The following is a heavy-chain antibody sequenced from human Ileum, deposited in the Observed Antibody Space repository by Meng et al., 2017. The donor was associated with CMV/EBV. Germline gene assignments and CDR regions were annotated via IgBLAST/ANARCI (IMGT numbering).Heavy chain of an antibody. Sequence: GESLKISCAASGFTFSSYSMNGVRQAPGKGLEWGSSISSSSSYIYYADSVKGRFTISRDNAKNSLYLQMNSLRAEDTAVYYCARRGPGYCSSTSCSSYWCDPWGQGTLVTVSS. CDR3: ARRGPGYCSSTSCSSYWCDP. D-gene: IGHD2-2*01. CDR1: GFTFSSYS. CDR2: ISSSSSYI. V-gene: IGHV3-21*01. J-gene: IGHJ5*02.